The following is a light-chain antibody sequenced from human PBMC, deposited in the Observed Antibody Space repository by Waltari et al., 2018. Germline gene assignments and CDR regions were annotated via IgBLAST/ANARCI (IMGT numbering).Light chain of an antibody. CDR3: LLHYGGAWM. CDR2: STS. J-gene: IGLJ3*02. Sequence: QTVVTQEPSLTVSPGGTVTLACASSTGAVTSDHLPTWIQQEPGQAPRTLIYSTSNKHPWTPARFSGSLLGGKAALTLSGVQPEDEAEYYCLLHYGGAWMFGGGTKLTVL. CDR1: TGAVTSDHL. V-gene: IGLV7-43*01.